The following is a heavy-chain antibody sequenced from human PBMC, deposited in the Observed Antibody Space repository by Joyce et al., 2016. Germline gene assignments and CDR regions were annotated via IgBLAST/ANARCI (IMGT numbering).Heavy chain of an antibody. CDR3: ARSSYTNGIFDY. D-gene: IGHD2-8*01. CDR2: ISSSSAYI. CDR1: GFTFSSYS. J-gene: IGHJ4*02. V-gene: IGHV3-21*01. Sequence: EVQLVESGGGLVKPGGALRLSCAASGFTFSSYSMSWVRQAPGKGLEWVSSISSSSAYIKYTDSVKSRFTISRDNAKNSLYLQMNSLRVEDTAVYYCARSSYTNGIFDYWGQGTLVTVSS.